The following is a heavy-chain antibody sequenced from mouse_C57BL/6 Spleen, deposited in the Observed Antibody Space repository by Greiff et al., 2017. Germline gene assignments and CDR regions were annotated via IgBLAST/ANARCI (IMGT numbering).Heavy chain of an antibody. CDR3: AREEDYDGYPPWFAY. D-gene: IGHD2-3*01. CDR1: GYTFTSYW. J-gene: IGHJ3*01. V-gene: IGHV1-55*01. CDR2: IYPGSGRT. Sequence: QVQLQQPGAELVKPGASVKMSCKASGYTFTSYWITWVKQRPGQGLEWIGEIYPGSGRTNYNEKFKSKATLTVDTSSSTAYMQLSSLTSEDSAVYYCAREEDYDGYPPWFAYWGQGTLVTVSA.